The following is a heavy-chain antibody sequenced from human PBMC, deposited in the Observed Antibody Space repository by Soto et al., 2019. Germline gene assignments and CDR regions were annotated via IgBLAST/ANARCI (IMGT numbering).Heavy chain of an antibody. V-gene: IGHV3-48*01. Sequence: PGGSLRLSCAASGFTFSSYSMNWVRQAPGKGLEWVSYISSSSSTIYYADSVKGRFTISRDNAKNSLYLQMNSLRAEDTAVYYCAPDYCSSTSCYPNWFDPWGQGTLVTVSS. CDR3: APDYCSSTSCYPNWFDP. D-gene: IGHD2-2*01. CDR2: ISSSSSTI. CDR1: GFTFSSYS. J-gene: IGHJ5*02.